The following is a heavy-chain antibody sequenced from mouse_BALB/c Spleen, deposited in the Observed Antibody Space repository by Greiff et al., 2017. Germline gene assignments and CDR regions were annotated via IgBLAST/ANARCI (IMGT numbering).Heavy chain of an antibody. J-gene: IGHJ2*01. Sequence: EVQGVESGGGLVKPGGSLKLSCAASGFAFSSYDMSWVRQTPEKRLEWVAYISSGGGSTYYPDTVKGRFTISRDNAKNTLYLQMSSLKSEDTAMYYCARLYYGSPFFDYWGQGTTLTVSS. CDR3: ARLYYGSPFFDY. V-gene: IGHV5-12-1*01. D-gene: IGHD1-1*01. CDR2: ISSGGGST. CDR1: GFAFSSYD.